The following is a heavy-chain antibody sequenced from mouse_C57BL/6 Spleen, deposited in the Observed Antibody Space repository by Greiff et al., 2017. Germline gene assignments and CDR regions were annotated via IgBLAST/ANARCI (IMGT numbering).Heavy chain of an antibody. D-gene: IGHD3-2*02. J-gene: IGHJ4*01. CDR1: GYAFSSSW. V-gene: IGHV1-82*01. CDR2: IYPGDGDT. CDR3: ARSGSSGYVNAMDY. Sequence: VQLQQSGPELVKPGASVKISCKASGYAFSSSWMNWVKQRPGKGLEWIGRIYPGDGDTNYNGKFKGKATLTADKSSSTAYMQLSSLTSEDSAVYVCARSGSSGYVNAMDYWGQGTSVTVSS.